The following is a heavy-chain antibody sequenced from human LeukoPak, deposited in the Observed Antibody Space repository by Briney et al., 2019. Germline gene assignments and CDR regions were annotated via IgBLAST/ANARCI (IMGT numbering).Heavy chain of an antibody. CDR2: IYPDDGST. D-gene: IGHD4-11*01. V-gene: IGHV1-46*01. Sequence: ASVKVSCKASGYTFTSYYMHWVRQAPGQGLEWMGLIYPDDGSTSYAQKFQGGVTMTSDMSTSTVYMELSSLRSEDTAVYFCARVSAPDDYSHGNYWGQGTLVTVSS. J-gene: IGHJ4*02. CDR3: ARVSAPDDYSHGNY. CDR1: GYTFTSYY.